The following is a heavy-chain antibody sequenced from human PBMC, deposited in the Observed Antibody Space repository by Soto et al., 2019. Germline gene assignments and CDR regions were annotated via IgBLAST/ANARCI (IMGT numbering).Heavy chain of an antibody. D-gene: IGHD2-2*01. CDR1: GGTFSSYA. CDR3: ARQVVVVPAASLRHYGMDV. Sequence: QVQLVQSGAEVKKPGSSVKVSCKASGGTFSSYAISWVRQAPGQGLEWMGGIIPIFGTANYAQKFQGRVTITADESTSTAYMELSSLRSEDTAVYYCARQVVVVPAASLRHYGMDVWGQGTTVTVSS. J-gene: IGHJ6*02. V-gene: IGHV1-69*01. CDR2: IIPIFGTA.